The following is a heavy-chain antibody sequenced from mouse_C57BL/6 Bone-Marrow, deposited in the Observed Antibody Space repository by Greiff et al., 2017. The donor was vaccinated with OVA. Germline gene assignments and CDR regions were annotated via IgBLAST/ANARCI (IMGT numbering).Heavy chain of an antibody. CDR2: INPSTGGT. CDR1: GYTFTSYW. Sequence: QVQLQQPGTELVKPGASVKLSCKASGYTFTSYWMHWVKQRPGQGLEWIGNINPSTGGTNYNEKFKSNATLTVDKSSSTAYIQLSSLTSEVSAVYYCARRYYSNYVYYFDYWGQGTTLTVSS. V-gene: IGHV1-53*01. D-gene: IGHD2-5*01. J-gene: IGHJ2*01. CDR3: ARRYYSNYVYYFDY.